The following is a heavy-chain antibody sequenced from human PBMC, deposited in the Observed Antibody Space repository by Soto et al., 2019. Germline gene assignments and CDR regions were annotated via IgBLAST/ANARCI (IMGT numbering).Heavy chain of an antibody. V-gene: IGHV3-66*01. Sequence: EVQLVASGGGLVQPGGSLRLSCAASGFTVSSNYMSWVRQAPGKGLEWVSVIYSGGRTYYADSVKGRFTISRDNSKYTLYLQMNSLRAEDTAVYYGARDPLYGDYGRSRSEGLGFDIWGQGTMVTVS. CDR2: IYSGGRT. CDR1: GFTVSSNY. J-gene: IGHJ3*02. CDR3: ARDPLYGDYGRSRSEGLGFDI. D-gene: IGHD4-17*01.